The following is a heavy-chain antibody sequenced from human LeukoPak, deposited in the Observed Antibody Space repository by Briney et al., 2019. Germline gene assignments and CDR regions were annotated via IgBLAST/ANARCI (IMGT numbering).Heavy chain of an antibody. CDR2: IRDSGET. Sequence: PGGSLRLSCAISGFSVSNYYMSWVRQAPGKGPEWVSLIRDSGETFYVDSVKGRFTVSRDNSKNTMYLQMNRLRVEDTAVYFCARDRAATQDWVEFDPWGRGTLVTVSS. J-gene: IGHJ5*02. CDR1: GFSVSNYY. V-gene: IGHV3-66*03. D-gene: IGHD2-15*01. CDR3: ARDRAATQDWVEFDP.